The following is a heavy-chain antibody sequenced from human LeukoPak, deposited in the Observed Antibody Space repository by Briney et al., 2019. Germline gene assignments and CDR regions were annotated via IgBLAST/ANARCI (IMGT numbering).Heavy chain of an antibody. CDR1: DSFITSYL. CDR3: ARSYCSSTSCLFDY. Sequence: SRESADSFITSYLIWWRHALGERVLWLVWIIYPGDSDTRYSPSFQGQVTISADKSISTAYLQWSSLKASDTAMYYCARSYCSSTSCLFDYWGQGTLVTVSS. D-gene: IGHD2-2*01. J-gene: IGHJ4*02. V-gene: IGHV5-51*07. CDR2: IYPGDSDT.